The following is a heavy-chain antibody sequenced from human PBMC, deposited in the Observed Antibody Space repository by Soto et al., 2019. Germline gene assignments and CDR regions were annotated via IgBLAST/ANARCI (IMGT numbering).Heavy chain of an antibody. Sequence: PGGSLRLSCAVSGFTFRNYAMSWVRQAPGKGLEWVSFIFGSGGATYYADSVKGRFIISRDNSKNILYLQMNSLSAEDTAVYYCAKDRTSESPGPHYWGQGTPVTVSS. CDR1: GFTFRNYA. J-gene: IGHJ4*02. V-gene: IGHV3-23*01. CDR2: IFGSGGAT. CDR3: AKDRTSESPGPHY. D-gene: IGHD1-26*01.